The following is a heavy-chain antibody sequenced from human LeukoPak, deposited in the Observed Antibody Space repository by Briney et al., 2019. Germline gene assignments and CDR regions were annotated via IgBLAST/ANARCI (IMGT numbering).Heavy chain of an antibody. CDR3: AREMYSSSWYLRTGNWFDP. D-gene: IGHD6-13*01. V-gene: IGHV1-46*01. Sequence: ASVKVSCKASGYTFTSYYMHWVRQAPGQGPEWMGIINPRGGSTDYAQKFQGRVTMTSDTSTSTVYMELNSLRSEDTAVYYCAREMYSSSWYLRTGNWFDPWGQGTLVTVSS. CDR1: GYTFTSYY. CDR2: INPRGGST. J-gene: IGHJ5*02.